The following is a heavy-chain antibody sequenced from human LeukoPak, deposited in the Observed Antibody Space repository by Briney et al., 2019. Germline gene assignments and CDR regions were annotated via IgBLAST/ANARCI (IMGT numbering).Heavy chain of an antibody. CDR3: VRALGYCSSGSCYYYDY. J-gene: IGHJ4*02. D-gene: IGHD2-15*01. V-gene: IGHV5-51*01. CDR2: IYPGDSET. Sequence: GESLKISCKGSGYRFSSYWIGWVRQMPGKGLEWMGIIYPGDSETRYSPSFQGQVTISADKSISTAYMQWSSLKASDTAMYYCVRALGYCSSGSCYYYDYWGQGTLVTVSS. CDR1: GYRFSSYW.